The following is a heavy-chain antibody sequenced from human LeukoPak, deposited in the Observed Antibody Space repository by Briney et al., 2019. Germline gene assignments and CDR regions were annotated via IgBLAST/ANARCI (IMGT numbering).Heavy chain of an antibody. CDR1: NYTFSNYD. D-gene: IGHD4-17*01. J-gene: IGHJ4*02. Sequence: ASVRVSCKASNYTFSNYDVTWVRQAPGQGLEWMGWVSKYTGNADYAPKFQGRVSMTTDTSTRTAYMELRSLRPDDTAVYFCAREDDRSFGAYDCWGQGTLVTVS. CDR2: VSKYTGNA. V-gene: IGHV1-18*01. CDR3: AREDDRSFGAYDC.